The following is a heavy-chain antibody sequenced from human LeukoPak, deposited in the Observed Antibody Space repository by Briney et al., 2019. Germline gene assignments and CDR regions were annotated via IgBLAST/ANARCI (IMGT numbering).Heavy chain of an antibody. J-gene: IGHJ4*02. D-gene: IGHD3-22*01. V-gene: IGHV4-34*01. CDR1: GGSFSGYY. CDR3: ARSRGDSSGYYYARSRGGYFDY. Sequence: PSETLSLTCAVYGGSFSGYYWSWIRQPPGKGLEWIGEINHSGSTNYNPSLKSRVTISVDTSKNQFSLKLSSVTAADTAVYYCARSRGDSSGYYYARSRGGYFDYWGQGTLVTVS. CDR2: INHSGST.